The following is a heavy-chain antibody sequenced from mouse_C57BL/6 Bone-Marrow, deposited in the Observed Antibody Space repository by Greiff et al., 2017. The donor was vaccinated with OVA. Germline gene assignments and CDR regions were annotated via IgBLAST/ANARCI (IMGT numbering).Heavy chain of an antibody. V-gene: IGHV1-64*01. CDR2: IHPNSGST. D-gene: IGHD1-1*01. Sequence: QVQLKQPGAELVKPGASVKLSCKASGYTFTSYWMHWVKQRPGQGLEWIGMIHPNSGSTNYNEKFKSKATLTVDKSSSTAYMQLSSLTSEDSAVYYCARADLLRSCDVWGTGTTVTVSS. CDR3: ARADLLRSCDV. J-gene: IGHJ1*03. CDR1: GYTFTSYW.